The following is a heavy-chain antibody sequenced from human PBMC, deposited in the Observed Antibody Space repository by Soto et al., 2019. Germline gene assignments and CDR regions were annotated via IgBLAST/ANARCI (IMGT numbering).Heavy chain of an antibody. CDR3: TRAQVVAAQH. Sequence: PLRLTWAVSGGTISNGGYRWICIRQPPGKGLEWIGYIYHSGSTYYNPSLKSRVTIAVDRSKNQSSLKLSSVTAADTAVYYCTRAQVVAAQHWGQGTPVTVSS. D-gene: IGHD2-15*01. V-gene: IGHV4-30-2*01. J-gene: IGHJ4*02. CDR2: IYHSGST. CDR1: GGTISNGGYR.